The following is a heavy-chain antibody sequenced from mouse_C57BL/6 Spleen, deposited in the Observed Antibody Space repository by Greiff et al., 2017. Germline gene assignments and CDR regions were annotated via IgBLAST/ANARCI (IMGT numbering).Heavy chain of an antibody. V-gene: IGHV1-52*01. CDR3: ARGSSGYVGYFDV. CDR1: GYTFTSYW. Sequence: VQLQQPGAELVRPGSSVKLSCKASGYTFTSYWMHWVKQRPIQGLEWIGNIDPSDSETHYNQKFKDKATLTVDKSSSTAYMQLSSLTSEDSAVYYCARGSSGYVGYFDVWGTGTTVTVSS. CDR2: IDPSDSET. D-gene: IGHD3-2*02. J-gene: IGHJ1*03.